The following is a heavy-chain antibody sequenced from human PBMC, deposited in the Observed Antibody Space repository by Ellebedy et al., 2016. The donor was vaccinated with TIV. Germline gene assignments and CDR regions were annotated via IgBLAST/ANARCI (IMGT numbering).Heavy chain of an antibody. J-gene: IGHJ4*02. CDR2: IKQEGYEK. CDR3: ARDQGWAVDGTTRFEY. V-gene: IGHV3-7*01. Sequence: GESLKISCAASGFSFSSYWMTWVRQAPGKGLEWVASIKQEGYEKRYVDSVKGRFTISRDNVKNSLYLQMSSLRVEDTAVYYCARDQGWAVDGTTRFEYWGQGTLVTVSS. D-gene: IGHD6-19*01. CDR1: GFSFSSYW.